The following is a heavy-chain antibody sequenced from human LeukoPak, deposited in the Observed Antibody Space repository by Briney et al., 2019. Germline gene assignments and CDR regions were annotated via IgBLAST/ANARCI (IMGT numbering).Heavy chain of an antibody. CDR3: AKWGDYGVLTGYYVSDF. CDR2: IASDGNDK. Sequence: GRSLRLSCAASGFTFSRYGLHWVRQAPGKGLEWVAVIASDGNDKKYADSVKGRFTISRDNSKNTLYLQMNSLRADDTAVYYCAKWGDYGVLTGYYVSDFWGQGTLVTVSS. V-gene: IGHV3-30*18. D-gene: IGHD3-9*01. CDR1: GFTFSRYG. J-gene: IGHJ4*02.